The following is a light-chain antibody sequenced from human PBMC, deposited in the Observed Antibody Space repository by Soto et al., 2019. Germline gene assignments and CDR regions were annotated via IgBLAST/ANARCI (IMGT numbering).Light chain of an antibody. Sequence: EVVMTQSPATLSVSPGERVTFSCRASQSVTTNLAWYQHKPGQSPRLLTSGASTGASGIPARFSGSGSGTEFTLTISSLQSEDFAVYYCQQYNDWPRTFGQGTKVDIK. CDR3: QQYNDWPRT. V-gene: IGKV3-15*01. J-gene: IGKJ1*01. CDR2: GAS. CDR1: QSVTTN.